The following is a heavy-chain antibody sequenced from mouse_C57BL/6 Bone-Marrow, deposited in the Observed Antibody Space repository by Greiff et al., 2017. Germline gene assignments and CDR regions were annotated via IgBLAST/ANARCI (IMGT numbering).Heavy chain of an antibody. CDR3: AVYYDYDEFAY. D-gene: IGHD2-4*01. CDR1: GYTFTSYW. V-gene: IGHV1-64*01. CDR2: IHPNSGST. J-gene: IGHJ3*01. Sequence: QVQLQQPGAELVKPGASVKLSCKASGYTFTSYWMHWVKQRPGQGLEWIGMIHPNSGSTNYNEKFKSKATLTVDKSSSTAYMQLSSLTSEDSAVYYCAVYYDYDEFAYGGQGTRVTVSA.